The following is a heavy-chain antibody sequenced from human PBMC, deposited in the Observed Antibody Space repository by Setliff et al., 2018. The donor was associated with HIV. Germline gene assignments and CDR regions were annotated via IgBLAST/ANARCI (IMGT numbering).Heavy chain of an antibody. J-gene: IGHJ6*02. V-gene: IGHV5-51*01. Sequence: PGESLKISCKGSGYSFTNYWIGWVRQMPGKGLEWMGIIYPGDSDTRYSPSFQGQVTISADKSISTAYLQWSSLKASDTAMYYCARDLKQLAPYYYNYNGMDVWGQGTTVTAP. CDR2: IYPGDSDT. CDR3: ARDLKQLAPYYYNYNGMDV. CDR1: GYSFTNYW. D-gene: IGHD6-13*01.